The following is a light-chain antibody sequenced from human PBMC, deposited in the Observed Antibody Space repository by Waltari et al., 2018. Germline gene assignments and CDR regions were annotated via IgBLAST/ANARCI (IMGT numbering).Light chain of an antibody. CDR2: VNSDGSH. Sequence: GGSVKLTCTLSSGHSSNVVAWHQQQPEKGPRYLMKVNSDGSHSKGDDIPDRFSGSSSGAERYLTISSLQSEDEADYYCQTGGHGTWVFGGGTKLTVL. V-gene: IGLV4-69*01. CDR3: QTGGHGTWV. CDR1: SGHSSNV. J-gene: IGLJ3*02.